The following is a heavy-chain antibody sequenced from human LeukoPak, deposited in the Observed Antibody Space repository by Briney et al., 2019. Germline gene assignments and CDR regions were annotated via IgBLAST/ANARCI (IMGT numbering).Heavy chain of an antibody. V-gene: IGHV1-69*13. CDR1: GGTFSSYA. CDR3: ARMYYDFWSGLVGSQRTNYYYYYMDV. Sequence: SVKVSCKASGGTFSSYAISWVRQAPGQGLEWMGGIIPIFGTANCAQKFQGRVTITADESTSTAYMELSSLRSEDTAVYYCARMYYDFWSGLVGSQRTNYYYYYMDVWGKGTTVTVSS. CDR2: IIPIFGTA. D-gene: IGHD3-3*01. J-gene: IGHJ6*03.